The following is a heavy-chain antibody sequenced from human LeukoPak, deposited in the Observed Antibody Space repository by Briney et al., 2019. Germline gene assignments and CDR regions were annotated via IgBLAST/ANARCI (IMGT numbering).Heavy chain of an antibody. CDR3: AADNQQITV. CDR2: INANSGDT. J-gene: IGHJ4*02. D-gene: IGHD5-24*01. V-gene: IGHV1-2*02. Sequence: ASVKVSCKASGHTFTGYYMHWVRQAPGQGLEWMGWINANSGDTNYAQKFQGRVTITRDMSTSTAYMELSSLRSEDTAVYYCAADNQQITVWGQGTLVTVSS. CDR1: GHTFTGYY.